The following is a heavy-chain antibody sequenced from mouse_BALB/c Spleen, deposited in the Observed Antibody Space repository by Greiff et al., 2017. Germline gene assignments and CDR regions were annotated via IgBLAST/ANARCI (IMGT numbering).Heavy chain of an antibody. J-gene: IGHJ4*01. Sequence: EVQLQQSGPGLVKPSQSLSITCSVTGYSITSGYYWNWIRQFPGNKLEWMGYISYDGSNNYNPSLKNRISITRDTSKNQFFLKLNSVTTEDTATYYCARGGDAMDYWGQGTSVTVSS. V-gene: IGHV3-6*02. CDR2: ISYDGSN. CDR3: ARGGDAMDY. CDR1: GYSITSGYY.